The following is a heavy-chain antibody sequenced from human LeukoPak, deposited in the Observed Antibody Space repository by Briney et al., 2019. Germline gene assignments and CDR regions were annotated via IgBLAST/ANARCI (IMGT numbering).Heavy chain of an antibody. CDR1: GYSINSGYY. J-gene: IGHJ5*02. Sequence: SETLSLTCTVSGYSINSGYYWGWIRQSPGKGLEWIGNIYRSGTTYYNPSLKSRVTISVDTSKNQFSLKLSSVTTADTVVYYCAREGDSSSVGWFDPWGQGTLVTVSS. CDR3: AREGDSSSVGWFDP. D-gene: IGHD6-13*01. V-gene: IGHV4-38-2*02. CDR2: IYRSGTT.